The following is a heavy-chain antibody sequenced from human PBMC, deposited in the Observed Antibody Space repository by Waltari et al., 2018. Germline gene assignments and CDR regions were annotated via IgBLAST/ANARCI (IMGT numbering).Heavy chain of an antibody. J-gene: IGHJ2*01. CDR3: ARGLIAVAGYMDWYFDL. V-gene: IGHV1-69*13. CDR2: IIPSSGTA. CDR1: GGTFSSYA. D-gene: IGHD6-19*01. Sequence: QVQLVQSGAEVKKPGSSVKVSCKASGGTFSSYAISWVRQAPGQGLEWMGGIIPSSGTANYAQKFQGRVTITADESTSTAYMELSSLRSEDTAVYYCARGLIAVAGYMDWYFDLWGRGTLVTVSS.